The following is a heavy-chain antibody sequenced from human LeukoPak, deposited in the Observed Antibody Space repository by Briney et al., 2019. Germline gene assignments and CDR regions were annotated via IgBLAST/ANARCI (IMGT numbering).Heavy chain of an antibody. CDR1: GGSISSYY. D-gene: IGHD6-13*01. Sequence: SETLSLTCTVSGGSISSYYWGWIRQPPGKGLEWIGTIYYSGSTYSNPSLKSRVAISVDTSKNQFSLKLSSVTAADTAVYYCVKTNSWPDYYFDYWGQGTLVTVS. V-gene: IGHV4-39*07. CDR3: VKTNSWPDYYFDY. J-gene: IGHJ4*02. CDR2: IYYSGST.